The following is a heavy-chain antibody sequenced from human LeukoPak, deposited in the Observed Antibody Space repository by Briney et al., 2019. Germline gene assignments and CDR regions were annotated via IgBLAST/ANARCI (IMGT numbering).Heavy chain of an antibody. D-gene: IGHD3-10*01. CDR2: IGTAGDT. CDR3: ARRSSWAGVGAFDI. J-gene: IGHJ3*02. V-gene: IGHV3-13*01. Sequence: GGSLRLSCAASGFTFSSYDMHWVRQATGKGLEWVSAIGTAGDTYYPGSVKGRFTISRENAKNSLYPQMNSLRAGDTAVYYCARRSSWAGVGAFDIWGQGTMVTVSS. CDR1: GFTFSSYD.